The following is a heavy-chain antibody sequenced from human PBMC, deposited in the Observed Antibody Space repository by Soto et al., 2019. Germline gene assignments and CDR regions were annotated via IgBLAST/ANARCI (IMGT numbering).Heavy chain of an antibody. D-gene: IGHD2-15*01. V-gene: IGHV3-66*01. Sequence: EVQLVESGGGLVQPGRSLRLSCAASGFTFDDYAMHWVRQAPGKGLEWVSGIYSGGSTYYADSVKGRFTISRDNSKNTLYLQMNSLRAEDTAVYYCARERGIGYCSGGSCFYFDYWGQGTLVTVSS. CDR1: GFTFDDYA. CDR3: ARERGIGYCSGGSCFYFDY. J-gene: IGHJ4*02. CDR2: IYSGGST.